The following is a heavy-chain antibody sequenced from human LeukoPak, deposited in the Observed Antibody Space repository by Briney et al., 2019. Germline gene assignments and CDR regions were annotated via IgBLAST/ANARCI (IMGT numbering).Heavy chain of an antibody. CDR2: IYSGGST. D-gene: IGHD3-10*02. V-gene: IGHV3-53*01. CDR1: GFTVSSNY. CDR3: AELGITMIGGV. J-gene: IGHJ6*04. Sequence: GGSLRLSCAASGFTVSSNYMSWVRQAPGKGLEWVSIIYSGGSTFYADSVKGRFTISRDNAKNSLYLQMNSLRAEDTAVYYCAELGITMIGGVWGKGTTATISS.